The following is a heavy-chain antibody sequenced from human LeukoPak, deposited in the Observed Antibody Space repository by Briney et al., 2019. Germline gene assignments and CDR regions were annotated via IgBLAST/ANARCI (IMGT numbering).Heavy chain of an antibody. V-gene: IGHV4-39*07. D-gene: IGHD7-27*01. CDR3: ARKLNWGLGAFDI. Sequence: SETLSLTCNVSGGSITTRSYYWGWIRQSPGAGLEWIGTTYYSGGTFNPSLRSRVTISLDTSENHFSLKMNSMTAADTAMYYCARKLNWGLGAFDIWGQGALVTVSS. J-gene: IGHJ3*02. CDR2: TYYSGGT. CDR1: GGSITTRSYY.